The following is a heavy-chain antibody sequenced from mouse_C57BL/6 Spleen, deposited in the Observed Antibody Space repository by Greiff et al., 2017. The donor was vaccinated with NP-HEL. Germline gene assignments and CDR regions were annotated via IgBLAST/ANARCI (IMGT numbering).Heavy chain of an antibody. CDR1: GYTFTDYE. J-gene: IGHJ4*01. D-gene: IGHD2-5*01. CDR3: TRWLYSNYDGYAMDY. V-gene: IGHV1-15*01. CDR2: IDPETGGT. Sequence: QVQLQQSGAELVRPGASVTLSCKASGYTFTDYEMHWVKQTPVHGLEWIGAIDPETGGTAYNQKFKGKAILTADKSSSTAYMELRSLTSEDSAVYYCTRWLYSNYDGYAMDYWGQGTSVTVSS.